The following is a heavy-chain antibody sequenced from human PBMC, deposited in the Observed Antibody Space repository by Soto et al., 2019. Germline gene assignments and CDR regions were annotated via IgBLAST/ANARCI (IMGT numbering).Heavy chain of an antibody. CDR2: ISAYNGNT. J-gene: IGHJ6*02. CDR1: GGTFTSYG. Sequence: ASVKVSCKASGGTFTSYGISWVRQAPGQGLEWMGWISAYNGNTNYAQKLQGRVTMTTDTSTSTAYMELRSLRSDDTAVYYCARSLSAGFYYYGMDVWGQGTTVNVSS. CDR3: ARSLSAGFYYYGMDV. V-gene: IGHV1-18*01. D-gene: IGHD3-10*01.